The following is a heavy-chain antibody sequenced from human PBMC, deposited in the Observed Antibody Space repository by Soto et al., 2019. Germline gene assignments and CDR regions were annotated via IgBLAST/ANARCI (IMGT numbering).Heavy chain of an antibody. Sequence: QVQLQESGPGLVKPSETPSLTCTVSAGSISSYYWSWIRQPPGKGLEWIGYIYSSGSTNYNPSLRGRVTMSLDSSKTQVSLNVTSVTAADTAVYYCAATPRYWGQGRLVTVSS. CDR1: AGSISSYY. CDR3: AATPRY. J-gene: IGHJ4*02. CDR2: IYSSGST. D-gene: IGHD1-26*01. V-gene: IGHV4-59*01.